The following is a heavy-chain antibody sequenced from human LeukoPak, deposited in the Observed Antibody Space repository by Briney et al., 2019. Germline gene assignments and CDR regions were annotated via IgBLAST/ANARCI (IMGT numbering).Heavy chain of an antibody. CDR2: IDPSDSYT. J-gene: IGHJ6*04. CDR3: ARQREVATIGYYYYYYGMDV. D-gene: IGHD5-12*01. V-gene: IGHV5-10-1*01. Sequence: PGESLKISCKGSGYSFISYWISWVRQMPGKGLEWMGRIDPSDSYTNYSPSFQGHVTISADKSISTAYLQWNSLKASDTAMYYCARQREVATIGYYYYYYGMDVWGKGTTVTVSS. CDR1: GYSFISYW.